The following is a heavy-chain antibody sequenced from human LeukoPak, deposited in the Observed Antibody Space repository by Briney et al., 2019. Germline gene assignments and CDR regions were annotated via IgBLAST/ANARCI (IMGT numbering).Heavy chain of an antibody. CDR2: INHSGST. CDR3: ARGVRSYCYYYGMDV. J-gene: IGHJ6*02. CDR1: GGSFSGYY. Sequence: SETLSLTCAVYGGSFSGYYWSRIRQPPGKGLEWIGEINHSGSTNYNPSLKSRVTISVDTSKNQFSLKLSSVTAADTAVYYCARGVRSYCYYYGMDVWGQGTTVTVSS. V-gene: IGHV4-34*01.